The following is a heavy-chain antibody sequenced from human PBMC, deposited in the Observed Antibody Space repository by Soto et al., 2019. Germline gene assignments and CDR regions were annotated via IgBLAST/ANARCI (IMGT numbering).Heavy chain of an antibody. D-gene: IGHD1-26*01. CDR1: GGPIGSYY. J-gene: IGHJ4*02. V-gene: IGHV4-59*08. CDR2: IYYSGST. Sequence: SETLSLTCTVTGGPIGSYYWSWIRQPPGKGLEWIGYIYYSGSTNYNPSLKSRVTISVDTSKNQFSMNLSSVTAADPAVYYFATSVGCRVPHDYGGRGTLVXVS. CDR3: ATSVGCRVPHDY.